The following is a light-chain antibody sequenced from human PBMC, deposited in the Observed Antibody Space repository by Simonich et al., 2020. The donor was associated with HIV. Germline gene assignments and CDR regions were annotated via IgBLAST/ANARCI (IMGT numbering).Light chain of an antibody. CDR2: LNSDGSH. Sequence: QLVLTQSPSASASLGASVKLTCTLSSGHSSYAIAWHQQQPEKGPRYLMKLNSDGSHSKGGGFPVRSAGSSSRAERYLTISSLHSEDEADYYCQTWGTGIWVFGGGTKLTVL. J-gene: IGLJ3*02. CDR1: SGHSSYA. CDR3: QTWGTGIWV. V-gene: IGLV4-69*01.